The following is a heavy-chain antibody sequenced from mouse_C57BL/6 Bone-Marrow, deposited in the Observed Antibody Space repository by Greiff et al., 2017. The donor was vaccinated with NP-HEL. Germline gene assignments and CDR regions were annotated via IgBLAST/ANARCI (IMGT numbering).Heavy chain of an antibody. Sequence: EVKLVESGGGLVKPGGSLKLSCAASGFTFSSYAMSWVRQTPEKRLEWVATISDGGSYTNSPDNVKGRVTIPRDNAKNNLYLQMGHLKSEDTAMYYSARDLGNFPGWFAYWGQGTRVTVSA. D-gene: IGHD2-1*01. V-gene: IGHV5-4*01. J-gene: IGHJ3*01. CDR1: GFTFSSYA. CDR2: ISDGGSYT. CDR3: ARDLGNFPGWFAY.